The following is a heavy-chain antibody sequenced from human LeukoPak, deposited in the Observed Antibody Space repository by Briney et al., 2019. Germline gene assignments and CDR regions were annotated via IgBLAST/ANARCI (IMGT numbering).Heavy chain of an antibody. CDR1: GDNISSNSAA. J-gene: IGHJ5*02. V-gene: IGHV6-1*01. D-gene: IGHD3-10*01. CDR2: TYYRSKWYN. Sequence: SQTLSLTCAISGDNISSNSAAWNWIRQSPSRGLEWLGRTYYRSKWYNDYAVCVKSRITINPDTSKNQFSLQLNSVTPEDTAVYYCARTMVRGVIWFDPWGQGTLVTVSS. CDR3: ARTMVRGVIWFDP.